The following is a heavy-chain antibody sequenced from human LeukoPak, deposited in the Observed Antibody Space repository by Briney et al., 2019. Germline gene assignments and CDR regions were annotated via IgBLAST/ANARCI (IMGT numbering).Heavy chain of an antibody. J-gene: IGHJ4*02. V-gene: IGHV3-21*01. CDR2: ISSNSNI. Sequence: GGSLRLSCAASGFTFSSYSMNWVRQAPGKGLEWVSSISSNSNIYYADSVKGRFTISRDNAKNSLYLQMNSLRAEDTAVYYCARTLLWFGELPDYWGQGTLVTVSS. CDR3: ARTLLWFGELPDY. D-gene: IGHD3-10*01. CDR1: GFTFSSYS.